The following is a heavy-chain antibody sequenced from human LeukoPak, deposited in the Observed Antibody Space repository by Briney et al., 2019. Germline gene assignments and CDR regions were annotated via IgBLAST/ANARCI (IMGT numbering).Heavy chain of an antibody. D-gene: IGHD3-22*01. CDR1: GFTFSSYG. CDR3: AKLSGSGVATLIVVLPYYFDY. Sequence: GGSLRLSCAASGFTFSSYGMHWVRQAPGKGLEWVAFIRYDGSNKYYADSVKGRFTISRDNSKNTLYLQMNSLRAEDTAVYYCAKLSGSGVATLIVVLPYYFDYWGQGTLVTVSS. CDR2: IRYDGSNK. V-gene: IGHV3-30*02. J-gene: IGHJ4*02.